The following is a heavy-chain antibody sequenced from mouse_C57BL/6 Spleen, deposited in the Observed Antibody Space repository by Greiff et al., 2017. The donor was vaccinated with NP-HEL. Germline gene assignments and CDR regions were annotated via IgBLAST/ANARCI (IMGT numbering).Heavy chain of an antibody. CDR3: ARPLVTTGNYFDY. V-gene: IGHV5-6*01. J-gene: IGHJ2*01. D-gene: IGHD2-12*01. CDR2: ISSGGSYT. CDR1: GFTFSSYG. Sequence: EVQGVESGGDLVKPGGSLKLSCAASGFTFSSYGMSWVRQTPDKRLEWVATISSGGSYTYYPDSVKGRFTISRDNAKNTLYLQMSSLKSEDTAMYYCARPLVTTGNYFDYWGQGTTLTVSS.